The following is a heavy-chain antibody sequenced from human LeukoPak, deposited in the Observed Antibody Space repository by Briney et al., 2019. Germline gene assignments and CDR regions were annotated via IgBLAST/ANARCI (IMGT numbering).Heavy chain of an antibody. Sequence: SETLSLTCAVYGGSFSGYYWSWIRQPPGKGLEWIGEINHSGSTNYNPSLKSRVTISVDTSKNQFSLKLSSVTAADTAVYYCARGYYYYGMDVWGQGTTVTVSS. CDR1: GGSFSGYY. CDR3: ARGYYYYGMDV. CDR2: INHSGST. V-gene: IGHV4-34*01. J-gene: IGHJ6*02.